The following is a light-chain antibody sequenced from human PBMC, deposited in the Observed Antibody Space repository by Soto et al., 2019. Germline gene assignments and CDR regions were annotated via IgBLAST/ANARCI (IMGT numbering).Light chain of an antibody. V-gene: IGLV2-8*01. CDR3: TSYVGSDIWV. CDR2: EVS. Sequence: QSALTQPPSASGSPGQSVTISCTGTSSDVGAYKYVSWYQQDPGKAPKLMIYEVSKRPSGVPDRFSVSKSGNTASLTVSGLQAEDEADYYCTSYVGSDIWVFGGGTKVTVL. J-gene: IGLJ3*02. CDR1: SSDVGAYKY.